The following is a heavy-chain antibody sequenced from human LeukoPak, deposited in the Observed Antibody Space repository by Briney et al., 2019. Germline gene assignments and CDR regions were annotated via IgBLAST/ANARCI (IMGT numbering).Heavy chain of an antibody. J-gene: IGHJ4*02. CDR1: GFTFRTYV. CDR2: ISGSGGST. CDR3: AKLFPMIVMPTGGEDDY. Sequence: GGSLRLSCAASGFTFRTYVMSWVRQAPGKGLEWVSGISGSGGSTHYADSVKGRFTISRDNSKNTLYLQMNSLRVEDTALYYCAKLFPMIVMPTGGEDDYWGQGTLVTVSS. D-gene: IGHD3-22*01. V-gene: IGHV3-23*01.